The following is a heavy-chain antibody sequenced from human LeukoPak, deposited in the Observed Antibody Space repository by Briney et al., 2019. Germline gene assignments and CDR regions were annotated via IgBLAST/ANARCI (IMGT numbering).Heavy chain of an antibody. J-gene: IGHJ4*02. CDR1: RFTFSSYA. CDR2: ISSSGGST. D-gene: IGHD4-17*01. CDR3: AQNFTTVTTVY. Sequence: GGSLRLSCAASRFTFSSYAMSWVRQAPGKGLEWVSTISSSGGSTYYADSVKGRFTISRDNSKNTLYLQMKSLRVEDTAVYYCAQNFTTVTTVYWGQGTLVTVSS. V-gene: IGHV3-23*01.